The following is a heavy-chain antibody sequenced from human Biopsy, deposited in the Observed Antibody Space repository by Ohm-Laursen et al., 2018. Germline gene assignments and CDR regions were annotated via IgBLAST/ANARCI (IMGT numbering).Heavy chain of an antibody. CDR3: AREPRIAAVAYFDP. CDR2: IYSSGST. J-gene: IGHJ5*02. V-gene: IGHV4-4*07. CDR1: GGFISNYY. D-gene: IGHD6-13*01. Sequence: SDTLSLTCTVSGGFISNYYWSWIRQPAGKGLEWIGRIYSSGSTNYNPSLKSRVTISVDTSKNQFSLILSSMTATDTAVYYCAREPRIAAVAYFDPWGQGTLVIVSS.